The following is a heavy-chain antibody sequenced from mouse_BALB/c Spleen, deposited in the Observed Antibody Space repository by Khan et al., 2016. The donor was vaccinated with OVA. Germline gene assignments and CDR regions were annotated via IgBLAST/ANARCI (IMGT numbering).Heavy chain of an antibody. V-gene: IGHV5-17*02. D-gene: IGHD1-1*01. CDR2: ISSDSNTI. CDR3: ATSYFYGYYFDY. J-gene: IGHJ2*01. Sequence: EVELVESGGGLVQSGGSWKLSCAASGFTFTSYGMHWIRQAPEKGLEWVAYISSDSNTIYYADTVKGRFTISRDNPKNTLFLQMTSLRSGDTAMYFCATSYFYGYYFDYWGQGTTLTVSS. CDR1: GFTFTSYG.